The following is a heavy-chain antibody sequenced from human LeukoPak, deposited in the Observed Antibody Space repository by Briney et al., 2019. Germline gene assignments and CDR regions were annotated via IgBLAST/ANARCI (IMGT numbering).Heavy chain of an antibody. CDR1: GFTFSSYA. CDR2: ISGSGGST. J-gene: IGHJ4*02. V-gene: IGHV3-23*01. Sequence: QAGGSLRLSCAASGFTFSSYAMSWVRQAPGKGLEWVSAISGSGGSTYYADSVKGRFTISRDNSKNTLYLQMNSLRAEDTAVYYCAKEGSNYDILTGYYPADYWGQGTLVTVSS. CDR3: AKEGSNYDILTGYYPADY. D-gene: IGHD3-9*01.